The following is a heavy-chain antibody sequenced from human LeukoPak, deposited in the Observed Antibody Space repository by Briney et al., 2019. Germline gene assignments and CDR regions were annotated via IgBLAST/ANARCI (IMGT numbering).Heavy chain of an antibody. CDR3: ARGRGDSRSAKTRYLDY. J-gene: IGHJ4*02. CDR1: GFTFSSNG. CDR2: IWNDGSNK. Sequence: GGSLRLSCAVSGFTFSSNGMHWDRHAQGQGLEWEAVIWNDGSNKYYADSVQGRFTISRDNSETTLYLQMSSVRAEDTAAYYCARGRGDSRSAKTRYLDYWGQGTLVTVSS. D-gene: IGHD6-13*01. V-gene: IGHV3-33*01.